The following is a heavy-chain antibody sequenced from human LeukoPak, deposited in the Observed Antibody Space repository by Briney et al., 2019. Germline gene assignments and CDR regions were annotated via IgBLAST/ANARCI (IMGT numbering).Heavy chain of an antibody. CDR3: AVGVWAVTIFDY. V-gene: IGHV4-34*01. Sequence: SETLSLTCAVYGGSFSGYYWSWIRQPPGKGLEWIGEINHSGSTNYNPSHKSRVTISVDTSKNQFSLKLSSVTAADTAVYYCAVGVWAVTIFDYWGQGTLVTVSS. D-gene: IGHD4-17*01. CDR2: INHSGST. CDR1: GGSFSGYY. J-gene: IGHJ4*02.